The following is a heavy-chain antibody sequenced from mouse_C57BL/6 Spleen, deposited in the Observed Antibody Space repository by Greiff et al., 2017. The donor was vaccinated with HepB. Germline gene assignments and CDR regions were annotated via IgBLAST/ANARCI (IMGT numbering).Heavy chain of an antibody. CDR1: GYTFTDYY. J-gene: IGHJ2*01. CDR2: INPNNGGT. D-gene: IGHD2-2*01. CDR3: ARLLWLRRGYFDY. V-gene: IGHV1-26*01. Sequence: EVQLQQSGPELVKPGASVKISCKASGYTFTDYYMNWVKQSHGKSLEWIGDINPNNGGTSYNQKFKGKATLTVDKSSSTAYMELRSLTSEDSAVYYCARLLWLRRGYFDYWGQGTTLTVSS.